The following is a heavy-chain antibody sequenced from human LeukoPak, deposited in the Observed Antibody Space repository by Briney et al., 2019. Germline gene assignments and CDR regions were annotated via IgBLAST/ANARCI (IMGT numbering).Heavy chain of an antibody. CDR1: GYSFTNYW. J-gene: IGHJ4*02. CDR2: IYLDDSDT. D-gene: IGHD2-2*01. V-gene: IGHV5-51*01. CDR3: AIGGDSSTSCYRCFNY. Sequence: GESLKISWEGSGYSFTNYWIDWVRQLPGKGLEWMGIIYLDDSDTRYSPSFQGQVTISADKSIGTAYLQWSSLKASDTAMYYCAIGGDSSTSCYRCFNYWGQGTLVTVSS.